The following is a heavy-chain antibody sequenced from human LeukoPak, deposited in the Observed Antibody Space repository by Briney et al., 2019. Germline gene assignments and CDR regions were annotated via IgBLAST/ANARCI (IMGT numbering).Heavy chain of an antibody. D-gene: IGHD2-8*01. Sequence: PSETLSLTCAVYGGSFSGYYWSWIRQPPGKGLEWIGEINHSGSTNYNPSLKSRVTISVDTSKNQFSLKLSSVTAADTAVYYCARHLTDSSVCIEYWGQGTLVTVSA. CDR3: ARHLTDSSVCIEY. CDR1: GGSFSGYY. CDR2: INHSGST. V-gene: IGHV4-34*01. J-gene: IGHJ4*02.